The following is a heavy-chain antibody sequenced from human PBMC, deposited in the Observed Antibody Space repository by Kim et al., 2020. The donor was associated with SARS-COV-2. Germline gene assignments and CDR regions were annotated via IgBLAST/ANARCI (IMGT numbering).Heavy chain of an antibody. CDR2: ISYDGRSK. J-gene: IGHJ6*02. CDR3: AKETRGGSAWELPYYYYYGMDV. Sequence: GGSLRLSCAASGFTFSYFGIYWVRQAPGKGLEWVAVISYDGRSKYYADSVKGRFTISRDDPKSTVYLQMNSLRSEDSAEYYCAKETRGGSAWELPYYYYYGMDVWGQGTTVTVSS. D-gene: IGHD1-26*01. V-gene: IGHV3-30*18. CDR1: GFTFSYFG.